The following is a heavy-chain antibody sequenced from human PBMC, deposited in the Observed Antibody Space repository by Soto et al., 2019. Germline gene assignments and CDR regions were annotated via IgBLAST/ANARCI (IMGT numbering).Heavy chain of an antibody. J-gene: IGHJ4*02. CDR3: ARFGWLAVNELDY. CDR2: IIPIFGTA. D-gene: IGHD4-4*01. Sequence: SVKVSCKASGGTFSSYAISWVRQAPGQGLEWMGGIIPIFGTANYAQKFQGRVTITADESTSTAYMELSSLRSEDTAVYYCARFGWLAVNELDYWGQGTRDTGSS. CDR1: GGTFSSYA. V-gene: IGHV1-69*13.